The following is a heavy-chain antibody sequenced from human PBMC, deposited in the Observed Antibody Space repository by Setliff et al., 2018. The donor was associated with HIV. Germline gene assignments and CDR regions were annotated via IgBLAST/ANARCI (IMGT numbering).Heavy chain of an antibody. V-gene: IGHV1-18*01. CDR3: TSSFRIFYYDSRTYSKWFDP. Sequence: GASVKVSCKSSGYSFGSYGINWVRQAPGQGLEWMGWISPYSGQTTYAQKFQGRVTMTADTSTNTVHMELRSLRSDDTAVYYCTSSFRIFYYDSRTYSKWFDPCGQGTLVTVSS. J-gene: IGHJ5*02. D-gene: IGHD3-22*01. CDR1: GYSFGSYG. CDR2: ISPYSGQT.